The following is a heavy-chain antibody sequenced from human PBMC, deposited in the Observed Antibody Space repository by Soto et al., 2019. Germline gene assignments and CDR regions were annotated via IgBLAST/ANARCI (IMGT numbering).Heavy chain of an antibody. CDR2: IYYSGST. D-gene: IGHD3-10*01. CDR3: ARQSVLLWFGEFYYFDY. J-gene: IGHJ4*02. V-gene: IGHV4-39*01. Sequence: SETLSLTCTVSGGSISSSSYYWGWIRQPPGKGLEWIGSIYYSGSTYYNPSLKSRVTISVDTSKNQFSLKLSSVTAADTAVYYCARQSVLLWFGEFYYFDYWGQGTLVTVSS. CDR1: GGSISSSSYY.